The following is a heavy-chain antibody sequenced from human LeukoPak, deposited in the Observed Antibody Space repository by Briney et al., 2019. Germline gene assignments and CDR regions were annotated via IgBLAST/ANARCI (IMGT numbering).Heavy chain of an antibody. D-gene: IGHD6-19*01. CDR3: ARGHGWVDY. J-gene: IGHJ4*02. CDR1: GYTFTNNW. CDR2: INPSDSNT. Sequence: GESLQISCQGSGYTFTNNWISWVRQTPRTGLESMGRINPSDSNTDYSPSFQGHVIISADKSINTVYLQWGSLKASDTAMYYCARGHGWVDYWGQGALVTVSS. V-gene: IGHV5-10-1*01.